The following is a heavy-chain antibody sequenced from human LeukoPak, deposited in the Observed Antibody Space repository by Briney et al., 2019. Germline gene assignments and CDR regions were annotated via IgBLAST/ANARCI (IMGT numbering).Heavy chain of an antibody. CDR1: GFTFDDYA. V-gene: IGHV3-9*01. D-gene: IGHD2-2*01. CDR3: AKDIVSTSSNWFDP. CDR2: ISWNSGSI. J-gene: IGHJ5*02. Sequence: GGSLRLSCAASGFTFDDYAMHWVRQAPAKGLEWVSGISWNSGSIGYADPVKGRFTISRDNAKNSLYLQMNSLRAEDTALYYCAKDIVSTSSNWFDPWGQGTLVTVSS.